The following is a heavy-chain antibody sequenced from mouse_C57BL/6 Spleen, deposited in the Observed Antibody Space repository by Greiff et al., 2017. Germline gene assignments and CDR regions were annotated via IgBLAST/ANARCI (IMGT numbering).Heavy chain of an antibody. CDR1: GYTFTDYE. J-gene: IGHJ3*01. Sequence: VKLQESGAELVRPGASVTLSCKASGYTFTDYEMHWVKQTPVHGLEWIGAIDPETGGTAYNQKFKGKAILTADKSSSTAYMELRSLTSEDSAVYYCTRSYYDTGVVWFAYWGQGTLVTVSA. CDR2: IDPETGGT. D-gene: IGHD2-4*01. V-gene: IGHV1-15*01. CDR3: TRSYYDTGVVWFAY.